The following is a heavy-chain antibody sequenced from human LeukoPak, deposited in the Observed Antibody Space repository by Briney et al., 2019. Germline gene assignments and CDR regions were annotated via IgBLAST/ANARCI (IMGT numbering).Heavy chain of an antibody. D-gene: IGHD6-13*01. Sequence: ASVKVSCKASGYAFINYGISWVRQAPGQGLEWMGWISPYNGNTNYAQKVQGRVTMTTDTSTSTAYMELRSLRSDDTALYYCARDQGGSWPRFDPWGQGTLVTVSS. CDR2: ISPYNGNT. J-gene: IGHJ5*02. CDR3: ARDQGGSWPRFDP. V-gene: IGHV1-18*01. CDR1: GYAFINYG.